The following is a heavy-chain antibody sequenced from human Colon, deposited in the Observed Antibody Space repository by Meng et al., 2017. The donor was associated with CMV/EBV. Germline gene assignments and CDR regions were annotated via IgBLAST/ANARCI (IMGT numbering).Heavy chain of an antibody. D-gene: IGHD2-21*01. CDR3: ARGNLGMIAIPLDS. J-gene: IGHJ4*02. CDR1: GFNVNKNY. CDR2: ISYDGRNK. Sequence: GESLKISCAVSGFNVNKNYMNWVRQAPGKGLEWVTVISYDGRNKYYADSVKGRFTISRDNSKNTLFLQMNSLRPEDTAVYYCARGNLGMIAIPLDSWGQGTLVTVSS. V-gene: IGHV3-30*03.